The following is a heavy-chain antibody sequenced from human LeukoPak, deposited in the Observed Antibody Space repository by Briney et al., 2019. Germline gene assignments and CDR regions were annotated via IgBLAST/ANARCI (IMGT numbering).Heavy chain of an antibody. CDR2: ISWDGGSR. J-gene: IGHJ4*02. V-gene: IGHV3-43*01. CDR1: GFTFDDYT. Sequence: GGSLRLSCAASGFTFDDYTMHWVRQAPGKGLEWVSLISWDGGSRYYADSVKGRFTISRDNSKNSLYLQMNSLRTEDTAFYYCAKEAEGGYYFDCWGQGTLVTVSS. D-gene: IGHD3-16*01. CDR3: AKEAEGGYYFDC.